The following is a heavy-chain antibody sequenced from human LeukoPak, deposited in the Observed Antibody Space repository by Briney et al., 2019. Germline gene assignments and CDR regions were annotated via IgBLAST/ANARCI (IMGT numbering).Heavy chain of an antibody. Sequence: PSETLSLTCVVYGGSYSAYSWNWIRQPPGKGLEWIGEINHSGSTNSNPSLKSRVTISVDTSKNPFSLKLSSVTAADTAVYYCARVHYGDYAEYFQHWGQGTLVTVSS. J-gene: IGHJ1*01. D-gene: IGHD4-17*01. CDR2: INHSGST. CDR1: GGSYSAYS. CDR3: ARVHYGDYAEYFQH. V-gene: IGHV4-34*01.